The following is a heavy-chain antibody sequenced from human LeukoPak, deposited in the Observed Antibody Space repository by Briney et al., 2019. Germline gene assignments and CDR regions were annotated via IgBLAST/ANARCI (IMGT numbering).Heavy chain of an antibody. CDR2: ISSSSSYI. CDR1: GFTFSSYS. Sequence: GGSLRLSCAASGFTFSSYSMNWVRQAPGKGLEWVSSISSSSSYIYYADSVKGRFTISRDNAKNSLYLQMNSLRAEDTAVYYCAREWMARSTSRNRDWGQGTLVTVSS. J-gene: IGHJ4*02. CDR3: AREWMARSTSRNRD. V-gene: IGHV3-21*01. D-gene: IGHD2-2*01.